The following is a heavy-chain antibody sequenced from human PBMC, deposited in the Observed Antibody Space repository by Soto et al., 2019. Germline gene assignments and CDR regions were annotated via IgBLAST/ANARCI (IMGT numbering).Heavy chain of an antibody. D-gene: IGHD3-22*01. CDR1: GGSISSGDYY. CDR3: ARDSSKYYYDSSGYSH. CDR2: IYYSGST. V-gene: IGHV4-31*03. J-gene: IGHJ4*02. Sequence: SETLSLTCTVPGGSISSGDYYWSWIRQHPGKGLEWIGYIYYSGSTYYNPSLKSRVTISVDTSKNQFSLKLSSVTAADTAVYYCARDSSKYYYDSSGYSHWGQGTLVTVSS.